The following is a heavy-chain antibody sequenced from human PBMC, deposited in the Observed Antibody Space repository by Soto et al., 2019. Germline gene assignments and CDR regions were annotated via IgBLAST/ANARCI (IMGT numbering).Heavy chain of an antibody. V-gene: IGHV1-45*02. CDR1: GNTFTYRY. D-gene: IGHD1-26*01. J-gene: IGHJ4*02. CDR3: AGGGAGSGPFTWELPDH. CDR2: ITPFSGDV. Sequence: ASVKVSCKALGNTFTYRYLHWVRQAPGQALEWMGWITPFSGDVHYAQKFQERVTITRDGSINTAYMQMSSLRSEDTAMYFCAGGGAGSGPFTWELPDHWGQGTLVTVSS.